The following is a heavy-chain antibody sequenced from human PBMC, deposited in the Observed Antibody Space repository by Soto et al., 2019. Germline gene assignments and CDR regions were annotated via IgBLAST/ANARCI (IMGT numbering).Heavy chain of an antibody. CDR1: GFIFSQYS. CDR2: ISSTGALM. V-gene: IGHV3-21*01. CDR3: ARDRLARGIPVAGRIDY. Sequence: TGGSLRLSCAASGFIFSQYSMNWVRQAPGKGLEWVSSISSTGALMYYADSVKGRFTISRDDADNSLYLQMNSLRVEDTAVYYCARDRLARGIPVAGRIDYWGQGALVTVS. J-gene: IGHJ4*02. D-gene: IGHD6-19*01.